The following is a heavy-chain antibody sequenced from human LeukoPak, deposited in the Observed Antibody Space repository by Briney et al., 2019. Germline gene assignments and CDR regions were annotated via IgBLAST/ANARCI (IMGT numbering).Heavy chain of an antibody. CDR1: GFTFSSYS. J-gene: IGHJ4*02. V-gene: IGHV3-7*01. CDR3: ASRREY. D-gene: IGHD5-24*01. Sequence: GGSLRLSCAASGFTFSSYSMNWVRQAPGKGLEWVASIKHDGGEKYYVNSVKGRFTISRDNAKNSLYLQMNSLRAEDTAVYYCASRREYWGQGTLVTVSS. CDR2: IKHDGGEK.